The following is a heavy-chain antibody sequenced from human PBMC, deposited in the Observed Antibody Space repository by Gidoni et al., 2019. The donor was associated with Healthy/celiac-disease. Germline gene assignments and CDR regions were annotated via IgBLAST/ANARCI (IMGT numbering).Heavy chain of an antibody. CDR2: IYYSGST. CDR3: AREGISHTLDSGYGMDV. Sequence: QVQLQESGPGLVKPSETLSLTCTVSGGSISSYYWSWIRQPPGKGLEWIGYIYYSGSTNYNPSLKSRVTISVDTSKNQFSLKLSSVTAADTAVYYCAREGISHTLDSGYGMDVWGQGTTVTVSS. CDR1: GGSISSYY. D-gene: IGHD3-10*01. J-gene: IGHJ6*02. V-gene: IGHV4-59*01.